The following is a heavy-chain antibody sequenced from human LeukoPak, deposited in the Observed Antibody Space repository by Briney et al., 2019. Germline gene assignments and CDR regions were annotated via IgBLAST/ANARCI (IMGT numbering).Heavy chain of an antibody. V-gene: IGHV3-9*01. CDR2: ISWNSLYI. J-gene: IGHJ6*03. CDR1: GFTFDDYA. CDR3: ARDPGRGYRKFYYMDV. Sequence: GGSLRLSCAASGFTFDDYAMHWVRQAPGKGLEWVSGISWNSLYIAYADSVKGRFTISRDNAKNSLYLQLNSLRAEDTALYYCARDPGRGYRKFYYMDVRGKGTTVTVSS. D-gene: IGHD3-16*02.